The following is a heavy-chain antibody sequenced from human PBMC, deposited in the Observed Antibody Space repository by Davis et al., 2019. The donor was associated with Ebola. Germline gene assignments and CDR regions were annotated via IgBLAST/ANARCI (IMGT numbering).Heavy chain of an antibody. CDR1: GFTFSDHY. J-gene: IGHJ6*02. CDR3: ARVPHDYSNYRRGYYYGMDV. Sequence: GESLKISCAASGFTFSDHYMDWVRQAPGKGLEWVSVIYSGGSTYYADSVKGRFTISRDNSKNTLYLQMNSLRAEDTAVYYCARVPHDYSNYRRGYYYGMDVWGQGTTVTVSS. D-gene: IGHD4-11*01. CDR2: IYSGGST. V-gene: IGHV3-66*02.